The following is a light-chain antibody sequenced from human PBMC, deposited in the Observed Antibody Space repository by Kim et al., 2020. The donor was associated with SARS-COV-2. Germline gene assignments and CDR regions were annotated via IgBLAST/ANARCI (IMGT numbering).Light chain of an antibody. CDR2: QDT. J-gene: IGLJ1*01. CDR1: KLGENH. V-gene: IGLV3-1*01. Sequence: VAQGQTASSTCTRDKLGENHASWYQQKPGQSPILVIYQDTKRPSGIPERFSGSNSGNTATLTISGTQAMDEAEYYCQAWDSSTTCVFGTGTKVTVL. CDR3: QAWDSSTTCV.